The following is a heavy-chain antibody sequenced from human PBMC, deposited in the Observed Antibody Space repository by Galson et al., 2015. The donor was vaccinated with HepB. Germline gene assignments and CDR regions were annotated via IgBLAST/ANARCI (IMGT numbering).Heavy chain of an antibody. CDR3: ARDAPMGAN. D-gene: IGHD1-26*01. J-gene: IGHJ4*02. V-gene: IGHV3-7*03. CDR1: GFTFSGYW. CDR2: VKEDGSAK. Sequence: SLRLSCAASGFTFSGYWMSWVRQAPGKGLEWVANVKEDGSAKYYVDSVKGRFTISRDNAKNSLYLQMNSLRVEDTAIYYCARDAPMGANWGQGTLVTVS.